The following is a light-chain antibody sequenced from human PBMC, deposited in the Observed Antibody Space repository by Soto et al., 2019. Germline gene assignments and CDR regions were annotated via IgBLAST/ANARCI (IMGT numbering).Light chain of an antibody. V-gene: IGKV3-15*01. Sequence: EILMPQSPATLSVAPGERATLSCRASQSVDGNLAWYQQKPGQAPRLLIYGASTRATGISARFSGSGSGTEFTLTISSLQSEDFGVYYCQQYNNWWTFGQGTKVDIK. J-gene: IGKJ1*01. CDR1: QSVDGN. CDR3: QQYNNWWT. CDR2: GAS.